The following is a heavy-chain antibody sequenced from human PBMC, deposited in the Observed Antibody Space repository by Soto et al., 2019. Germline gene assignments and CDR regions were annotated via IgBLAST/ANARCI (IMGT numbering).Heavy chain of an antibody. D-gene: IGHD3-16*02. V-gene: IGHV4-31*03. CDR3: ARGGDMITFGGVIVISGFDY. Sequence: QVQLQESGPGLVKPSQTLSLTCTVSGGSISSGGYYWSWIRQHPGKGLEWIGYIYYSGSTYYNPSLKRRVTISVDTSKNQFSLKLSSVTAADTAVYYCARGGDMITFGGVIVISGFDYWGQGTLVTVSS. J-gene: IGHJ4*02. CDR2: IYYSGST. CDR1: GGSISSGGYY.